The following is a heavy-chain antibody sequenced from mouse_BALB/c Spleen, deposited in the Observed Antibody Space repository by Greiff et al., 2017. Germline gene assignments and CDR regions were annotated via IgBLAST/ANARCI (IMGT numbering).Heavy chain of an antibody. CDR3: AYDGYYDWCAY. Sequence: VQLQQSGAELVRSGASVKLSCTASGFNIKDYYMHWVKQRPEQGLEWIGWIDPENGDTEYAPKFQGKATMTADTSSNTAYLQLSSLTSEDTAVYYCAYDGYYDWCAYWGQGTLVTVSA. CDR1: GFNIKDYY. D-gene: IGHD2-3*01. CDR2: IDPENGDT. V-gene: IGHV14-4*02. J-gene: IGHJ3*01.